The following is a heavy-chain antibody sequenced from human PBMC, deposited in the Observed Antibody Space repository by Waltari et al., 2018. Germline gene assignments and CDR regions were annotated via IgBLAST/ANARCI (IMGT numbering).Heavy chain of an antibody. V-gene: IGHV3-48*04. CDR2: ISHTGTTI. D-gene: IGHD6-6*01. J-gene: IGHJ4*02. CDR3: ARQPYTSSSV. CDR1: GFTFRSYS. Sequence: EVQLVESWGGLVQPGCSLRLSCPASGFTFRSYSLIWVRQAPGKGLEWVSYISHTGTTIYYADSVKGRFIISRDNAKNSLYLKMNGLRTEDTAVYFCARQPYTSSSVWGQGTLVTVSS.